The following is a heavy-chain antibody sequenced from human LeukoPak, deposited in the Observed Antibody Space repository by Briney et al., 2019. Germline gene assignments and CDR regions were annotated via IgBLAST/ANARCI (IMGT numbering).Heavy chain of an antibody. D-gene: IGHD6-13*01. V-gene: IGHV1-2*02. CDR1: GYIVTAYN. CDR3: ASLGYSNSPDVMDV. J-gene: IGHJ6*03. Sequence: ASVTVSCKASGYIVTAYNINWVRQAPGQGLEGMGWFNPNSGDTNYAQEFQGRVTMTSDTSVSTAYMELSELRYDDAAVYYCASLGYSNSPDVMDVWGKGTTVIVS. CDR2: FNPNSGDT.